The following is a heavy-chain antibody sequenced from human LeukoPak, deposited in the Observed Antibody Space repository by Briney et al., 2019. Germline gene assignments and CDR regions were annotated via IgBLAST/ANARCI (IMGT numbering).Heavy chain of an antibody. CDR3: ASASGSYFGDNWFDP. V-gene: IGHV1-2*02. J-gene: IGHJ5*02. CDR2: INPNSGGT. Sequence: ASVKVSCKASGYTFTGYYMHWVRQAPGQGLEWMGWINPNSGGTNYAQKFQGRVTMTRDTSISTAYMELSRLRSDDTAVYYCASASGSYFGDNWFDPWGQGTLVTASS. D-gene: IGHD1-26*01. CDR1: GYTFTGYY.